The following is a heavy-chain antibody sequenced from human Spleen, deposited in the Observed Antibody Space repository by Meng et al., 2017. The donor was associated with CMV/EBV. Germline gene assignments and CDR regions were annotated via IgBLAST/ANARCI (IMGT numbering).Heavy chain of an antibody. D-gene: IGHD3-16*01. V-gene: IGHV3-23*01. CDR1: GFTFNNYA. CDR2: ISTSGRST. CDR3: AKRGSVLAKNYFDY. J-gene: IGHJ4*02. Sequence: GGSLRLSCAASGFTFNNYAMSWVRQAPGKGLEWVSAISTSGRSTYYADSLKVRFTISRDNSKNTVYLQMNSLRAEDTAVYYCAKRGSVLAKNYFDYWGQGTLVTVSS.